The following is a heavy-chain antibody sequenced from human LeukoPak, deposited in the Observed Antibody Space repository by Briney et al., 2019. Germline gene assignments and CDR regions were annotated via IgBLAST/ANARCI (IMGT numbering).Heavy chain of an antibody. V-gene: IGHV1-69*01. D-gene: IGHD2-2*01. CDR3: ARDRGSTKYNWFDP. Sequence: AASVKVSCKASGGTFGSYAISWVRQAPGQGFEWMVGLIPIFGTANYAQKSQGRVTITADESASTAYMELSSLRSEDTSVYYCARDRGSTKYNWFDPWGQGTLGTVSS. CDR2: LIPIFGTA. CDR1: GGTFGSYA. J-gene: IGHJ5*02.